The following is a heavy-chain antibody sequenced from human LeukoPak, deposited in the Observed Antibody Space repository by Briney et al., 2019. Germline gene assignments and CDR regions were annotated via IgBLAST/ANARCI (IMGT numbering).Heavy chain of an antibody. V-gene: IGHV4-30-4*01. J-gene: IGHJ4*02. CDR2: IYYGGST. CDR3: ARSPSLYFDY. Sequence: SQTLSLTCTVSGGSISSGDYYWRWIRQPPGKGLEWIGYIYYGGSTYYNPSLKSRVTISVDTSKNQFSLKLSSVTAADTAVYYCARSPSLYFDYWGQGTLVTVSS. CDR1: GGSISSGDYY.